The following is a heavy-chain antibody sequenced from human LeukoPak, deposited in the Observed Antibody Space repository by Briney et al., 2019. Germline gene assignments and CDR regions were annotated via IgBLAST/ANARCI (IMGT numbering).Heavy chain of an antibody. CDR3: ARHAHYDFVTGLFDP. Sequence: SETLSLTCTVSVGSISSSNYYSGWIRQPPGKGLEWIGSIYYSGNTYYNPSLKSRVTISVDTSKNHFSLNLNSVTAADTAMYYCARHAHYDFVTGLFDPWGQGTLVTVSS. J-gene: IGHJ5*02. V-gene: IGHV4-39*01. D-gene: IGHD3-3*01. CDR2: IYYSGNT. CDR1: VGSISSSNYY.